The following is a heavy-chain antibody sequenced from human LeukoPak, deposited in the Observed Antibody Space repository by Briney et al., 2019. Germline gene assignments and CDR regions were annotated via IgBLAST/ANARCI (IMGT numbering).Heavy chain of an antibody. CDR3: ARHPVDTAMVFDVYYFDY. Sequence: GESLEISCKGSGYSFTSYWIGWVRQMPGKGLEWMGIIYPGDSDTRYSPSFQGQVTISADKSISTAYLQWSSLKASDTAMYYCARHPVDTAMVFDVYYFDYWGQGTLVTVPS. D-gene: IGHD5-18*01. CDR1: GYSFTSYW. V-gene: IGHV5-51*01. CDR2: IYPGDSDT. J-gene: IGHJ4*02.